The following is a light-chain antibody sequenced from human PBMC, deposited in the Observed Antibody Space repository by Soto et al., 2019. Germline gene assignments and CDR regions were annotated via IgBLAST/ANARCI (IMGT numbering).Light chain of an antibody. CDR3: QQYGGVPYT. CDR2: GAS. CDR1: QSLGSN. J-gene: IGKJ2*01. V-gene: IGKV3-20*01. Sequence: EIVMTQSPATLSVSPGESATLSCRASQSLGSNLAWYQQKPGQAPRLLIYGASSGATGIPDRFSGSGSGTDFTLTISRLEPEDFAIYYCQQYGGVPYTFGQGTKVDIK.